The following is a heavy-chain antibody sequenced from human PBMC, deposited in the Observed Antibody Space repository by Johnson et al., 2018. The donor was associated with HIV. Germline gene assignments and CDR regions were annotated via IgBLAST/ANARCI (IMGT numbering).Heavy chain of an antibody. V-gene: IGHV3-38-3*01. J-gene: IGHJ3*02. D-gene: IGHD3-22*01. CDR1: GFTVSSNE. CDR2: ISGGST. CDR3: AKGYYYDSKDAFNI. Sequence: VQLVESRGVLVQPGGSLRLSCAASGFTVSSNEMSWVRQAPGKGLEWVSSISGGSTYYADSVKGRFTISRDNSKNTLYLQMNSLRAEDTAVYYCAKGYYYDSKDAFNIWGQGTMVTVSS.